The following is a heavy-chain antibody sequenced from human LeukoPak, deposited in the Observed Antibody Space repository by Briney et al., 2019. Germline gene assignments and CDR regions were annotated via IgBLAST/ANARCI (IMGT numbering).Heavy chain of an antibody. Sequence: SETLSLTCTVSGGSISSYYWGWIRQPPGKGLEWIGYIYYSGSTNYNPSLKSRVTISVDTSKNQFSLKLSSVTAADAAVYYCARGGGKWELLFDYWGQGTLVTVSS. CDR3: ARGGGKWELLFDY. CDR1: GGSISSYY. CDR2: IYYSGST. J-gene: IGHJ4*02. V-gene: IGHV4-59*01. D-gene: IGHD1-26*01.